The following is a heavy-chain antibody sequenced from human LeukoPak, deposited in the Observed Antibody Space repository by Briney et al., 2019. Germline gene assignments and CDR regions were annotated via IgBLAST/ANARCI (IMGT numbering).Heavy chain of an antibody. Sequence: ASVKVSCKASGYTFTSYDINWVRQATGQGLEWMGWMNPNSGNTGYAQKFQGRVTITRNTSISTAYMELSSLRSEDTAVYYSARAKYCSSTSCYTGAFDIWGQGTMVTVSS. J-gene: IGHJ3*02. CDR2: MNPNSGNT. CDR3: ARAKYCSSTSCYTGAFDI. V-gene: IGHV1-8*03. D-gene: IGHD2-2*02. CDR1: GYTFTSYD.